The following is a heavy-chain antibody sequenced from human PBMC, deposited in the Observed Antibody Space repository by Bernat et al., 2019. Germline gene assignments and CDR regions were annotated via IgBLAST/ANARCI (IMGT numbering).Heavy chain of an antibody. CDR2: ISSSGSTI. Sequence: EVQLVESGGGLVQPGGSLRLSCAASGFTFSSYEMNWVRQAPGKGLEWVSYISSSGSTIYYADSVKGRFTISRDNAKNSLYLQMNSLRAEDTAVYYCAGNPGEYCSGGSCYPYWGQGTLVTVSS. CDR1: GFTFSSYE. J-gene: IGHJ4*02. V-gene: IGHV3-48*03. CDR3: AGNPGEYCSGGSCYPY. D-gene: IGHD2-15*01.